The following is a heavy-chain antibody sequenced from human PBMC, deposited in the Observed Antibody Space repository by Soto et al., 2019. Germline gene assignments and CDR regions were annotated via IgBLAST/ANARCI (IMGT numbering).Heavy chain of an antibody. CDR3: ARCRGGYYPFDY. D-gene: IGHD3-22*01. CDR1: GYTFTSYG. V-gene: IGHV1-18*04. CDR2: ISAYNGNT. Sequence: GASVKVSCKASGYTFTSYGISCMQQAPGQGLEWMGWISAYNGNTNYAQKLQGRVTMTTDTSTSTAYMELRSLRSDDTAVYYCARCRGGYYPFDYWGQGTLVTASS. J-gene: IGHJ4*02.